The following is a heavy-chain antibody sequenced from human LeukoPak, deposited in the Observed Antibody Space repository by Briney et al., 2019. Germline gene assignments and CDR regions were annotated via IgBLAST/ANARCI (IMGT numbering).Heavy chain of an antibody. CDR3: ARGLITTPNWFDP. V-gene: IGHV3-7*01. D-gene: IGHD3-16*01. CDR2: INQDGSTK. Sequence: PGGSLRLSCAASGFTFSSYWMNWVRQAPGTGLEWVANINQDGSTKYYLDSVKGRFTISRDNAKNSLYLQMNSLRAEETAVYYCARGLITTPNWFDPWGQGTLVTVSS. J-gene: IGHJ5*02. CDR1: GFTFSSYW.